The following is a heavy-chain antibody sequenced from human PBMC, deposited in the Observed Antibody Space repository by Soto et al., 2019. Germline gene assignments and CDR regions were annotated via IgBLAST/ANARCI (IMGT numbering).Heavy chain of an antibody. V-gene: IGHV3-33*01. J-gene: IGHJ3*02. CDR3: ARDATFGTKGGSFDI. D-gene: IGHD3-16*01. CDR1: GFTFRIYS. Sequence: GGSLRLSCAASGFTFRIYSLHWVRQSPGKGLEWVAVMWYDGANKYYGESVKGRFTISRDNSENTLYLQMNSLRVEDTAVYYCARDATFGTKGGSFDIWGHGTLVTVSS. CDR2: MWYDGANK.